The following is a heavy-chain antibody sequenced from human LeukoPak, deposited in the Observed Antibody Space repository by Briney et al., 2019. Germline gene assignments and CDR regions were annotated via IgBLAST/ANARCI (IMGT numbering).Heavy chain of an antibody. Sequence: SETLSLTCTVSGGSISSYYWSWIRQPPGKGLEWIGYIYYSGSTNYNPSLKSRVTISVDTSKNQFSLKLSSVTAADTAVYYCARVKFDHQGYCSGGSCYSYNWFDPWGQGTLVTVSS. D-gene: IGHD2-15*01. CDR3: ARVKFDHQGYCSGGSCYSYNWFDP. J-gene: IGHJ5*02. V-gene: IGHV4-59*01. CDR1: GGSISSYY. CDR2: IYYSGST.